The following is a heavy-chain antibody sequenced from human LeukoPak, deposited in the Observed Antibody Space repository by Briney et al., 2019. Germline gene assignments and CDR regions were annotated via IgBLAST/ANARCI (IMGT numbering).Heavy chain of an antibody. J-gene: IGHJ4*02. Sequence: PGGSLRLSCAASGFTFSSYWMSWVRQAPGKGLEWVANIKQDGSEKYYVDSVKGRFTISRDNAKNSLYLQMNSLRAEDTAVYYCARRYFDWLLHPFDYWGQGTLVTVSS. CDR2: IKQDGSEK. CDR3: ARRYFDWLLHPFDY. D-gene: IGHD3-9*01. CDR1: GFTFSSYW. V-gene: IGHV3-7*01.